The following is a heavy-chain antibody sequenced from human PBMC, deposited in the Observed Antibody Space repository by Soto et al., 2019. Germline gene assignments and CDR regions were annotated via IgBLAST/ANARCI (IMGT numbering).Heavy chain of an antibody. CDR1: GGSISTYY. Sequence: HVQLQESGPGLVKPSETLSLTCTVSGGSISTYYWTWIRQPPGKGLEWIGYVHYSGTTNYNPSLKSRVTLAVDTSKNQFSLKLRSVTAADTAVYYCARGKIIGPWGQGTLVTVSS. V-gene: IGHV4-59*01. CDR2: VHYSGTT. CDR3: ARGKIIGP. D-gene: IGHD3-3*01. J-gene: IGHJ5*02.